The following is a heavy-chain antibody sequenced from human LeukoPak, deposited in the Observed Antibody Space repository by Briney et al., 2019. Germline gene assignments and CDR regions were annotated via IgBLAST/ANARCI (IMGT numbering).Heavy chain of an antibody. V-gene: IGHV3-21*01. CDR2: ISSSSSYI. D-gene: IGHD6-13*01. Sequence: GGSLRLSCAASGFTFSSYSMNWVRQAPGKRLEWVSSISSSSSYIYYADSVKGRFTISRDNAKSSLYLQMNSLRAEDTAVYYCARSVSWYYDYWGQGTLVTVSS. CDR3: ARSVSWYYDY. J-gene: IGHJ4*02. CDR1: GFTFSSYS.